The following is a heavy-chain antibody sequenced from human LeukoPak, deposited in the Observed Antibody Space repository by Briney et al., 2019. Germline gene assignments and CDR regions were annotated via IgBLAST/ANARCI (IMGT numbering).Heavy chain of an antibody. CDR3: ARVQYYYDSSGYYHNWFDP. CDR1: GGSISSGGYS. V-gene: IGHV4-30-2*01. CDR2: IYHSGST. J-gene: IGHJ5*02. D-gene: IGHD3-22*01. Sequence: SETLSLTCAVSGGSISSGGYSWSWIRQPPGKGLEWIGYIYHSGSTYYNPSLKSRVTISVDRSKNQFSLKLSSVTAADMAVYYCARVQYYYDSSGYYHNWFDPWGQGTLATVSS.